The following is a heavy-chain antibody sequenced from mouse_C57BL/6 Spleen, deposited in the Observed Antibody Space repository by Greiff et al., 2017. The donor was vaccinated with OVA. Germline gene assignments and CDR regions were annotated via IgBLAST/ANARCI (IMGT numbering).Heavy chain of an antibody. D-gene: IGHD1-1*01. V-gene: IGHV1-53*01. CDR3: ARVVHYYGSSYGDY. CDR1: GYTFTSYW. CDR2: INPSNGGT. Sequence: VQLQQSGPELVKPGASVKLSCKASGYTFTSYWMHWVKQRPGQGLEWIGNINPSNGGTNYNEKFKSKATLTVDKSSSTAYMQLSSLTSEDSAVYYCARVVHYYGSSYGDYWGQGTTLTVSS. J-gene: IGHJ2*01.